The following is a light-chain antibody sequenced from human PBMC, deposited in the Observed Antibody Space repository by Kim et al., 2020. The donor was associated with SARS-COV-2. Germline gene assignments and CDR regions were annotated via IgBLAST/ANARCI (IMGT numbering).Light chain of an antibody. CDR2: KDS. CDR3: QSADSTGTYVV. J-gene: IGLJ2*01. CDR1: ALPKQY. Sequence: SYELTQPPSVSVSPGQTARITCSGDALPKQYAYWYQQKPGQAPVVVISKDSERPSGIPARFTGSSSGTTVTLTLSGVQAEDEADYYCQSADSTGTYVVFG. V-gene: IGLV3-25*03.